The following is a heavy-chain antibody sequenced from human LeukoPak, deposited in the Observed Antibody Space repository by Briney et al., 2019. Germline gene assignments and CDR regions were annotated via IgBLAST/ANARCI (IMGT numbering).Heavy chain of an antibody. J-gene: IGHJ4*02. Sequence: GGSLRLPCAASGFTFSSYGMHWVRQAPGKGLEWVAVIWYDGSNKYYADSVKGRFTISRDNSKNTLYPQMNSLRAEDTAVYYCAAATYGYFFDYWGQGTLVTVSS. CDR1: GFTFSSYG. D-gene: IGHD5-18*01. CDR3: AAATYGYFFDY. V-gene: IGHV3-33*01. CDR2: IWYDGSNK.